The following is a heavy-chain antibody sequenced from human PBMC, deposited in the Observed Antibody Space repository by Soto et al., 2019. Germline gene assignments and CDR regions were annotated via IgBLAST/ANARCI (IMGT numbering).Heavy chain of an antibody. J-gene: IGHJ5*02. CDR1: GDTFTGNY. CDR3: AIERRYGGSFGWFDP. D-gene: IGHD2-15*01. Sequence: QVQLVQSGAEVKKPGASVKVSCKVSGDTFTGNYMHWVRQAPGQGLEWLGYINRNSGATKYAQKSQGRVTMTRDTSISTDYMELTRLTADDTAVYYCAIERRYGGSFGWFDPWGQGSLVTVSS. CDR2: INRNSGAT. V-gene: IGHV1-2*02.